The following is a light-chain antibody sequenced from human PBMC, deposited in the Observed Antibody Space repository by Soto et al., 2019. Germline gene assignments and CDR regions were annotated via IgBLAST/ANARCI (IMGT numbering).Light chain of an antibody. V-gene: IGKV3-11*01. CDR2: DAS. Sequence: EVVLTQSPSPLSLSPGESAALSCRCSQCIRTYLASYQPKPGQAPSLLRYDASGRGTGFPARFSGSGSGTDFTLIISRLEREDFAVYYCQHRYYCITFGQGTRLEIK. CDR3: QHRYYCIT. J-gene: IGKJ5*01. CDR1: QCIRTY.